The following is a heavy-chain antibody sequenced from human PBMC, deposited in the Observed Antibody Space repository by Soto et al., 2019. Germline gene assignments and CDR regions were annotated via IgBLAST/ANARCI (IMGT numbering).Heavy chain of an antibody. Sequence: QVQLVQSGAEVKKPGASVKVSCKASGYTFTSYDISWVRQAPGQGLEWMGWISAYNGNTNYAQKLQGRVTMTTDTSTSTAYMELRSLRSDDTAVYYCARDVHIVVVPAAIGNWFDPWGQGTLVTVSS. CDR2: ISAYNGNT. J-gene: IGHJ5*02. D-gene: IGHD2-2*02. CDR1: GYTFTSYD. CDR3: ARDVHIVVVPAAIGNWFDP. V-gene: IGHV1-18*01.